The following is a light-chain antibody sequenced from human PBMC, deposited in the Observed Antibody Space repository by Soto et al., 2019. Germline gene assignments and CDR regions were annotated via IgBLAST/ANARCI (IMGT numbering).Light chain of an antibody. V-gene: IGKV3-11*01. J-gene: IGKJ5*01. CDR1: QSVSSS. Sequence: EIVLTQSPATLSLSPGERATLSCRASQSVSSSLAWYQQKRGQAPRLLIYDASMRATGIPARFSGSGSGTDFTLTISSLEPEDFAVYYCQQRSSWPPITFGQGTRLEIK. CDR2: DAS. CDR3: QQRSSWPPIT.